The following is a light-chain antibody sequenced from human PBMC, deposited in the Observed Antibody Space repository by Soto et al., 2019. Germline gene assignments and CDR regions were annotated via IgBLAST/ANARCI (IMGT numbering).Light chain of an antibody. V-gene: IGLV2-8*01. Sequence: QSVLTQPPSASGSPGQSVTISCTGTSSDVGGYNYVSWYQQHPGKAPKLVIYEVSKRPSGVPDRFSGSKSGNTASLTISGLQAEDEADYYCSSYTSSSPYVFGTGTKVTVL. J-gene: IGLJ1*01. CDR2: EVS. CDR1: SSDVGGYNY. CDR3: SSYTSSSPYV.